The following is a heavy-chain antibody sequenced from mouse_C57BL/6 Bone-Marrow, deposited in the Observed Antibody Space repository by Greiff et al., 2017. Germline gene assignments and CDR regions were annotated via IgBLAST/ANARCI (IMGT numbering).Heavy chain of an antibody. CDR2: IYPGSGNT. V-gene: IGHV1-76*01. J-gene: IGHJ4*01. Sequence: QVQLKESGAELVRPGASVKLSCKASGYTFTDYYINWVKQRPGQGLEWIARIYPGSGNTYYNEKFKGKATLTAEKSSSTASMQLSSLTSEVSAVYLCAKGYGSSRYSMDYWGQGTSVTVSS. D-gene: IGHD1-1*01. CDR1: GYTFTDYY. CDR3: AKGYGSSRYSMDY.